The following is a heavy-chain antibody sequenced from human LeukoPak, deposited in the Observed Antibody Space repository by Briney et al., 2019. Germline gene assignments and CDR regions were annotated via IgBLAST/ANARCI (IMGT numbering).Heavy chain of an antibody. CDR3: ARDQSMWGIAVAGPFDY. J-gene: IGHJ4*02. V-gene: IGHV3-48*02. CDR1: GFTLGDSW. CDR2: ISSSSSTI. Sequence: GGSLRLSCVASGFTLGDSWMTWVRQAPGKGLEWVSYISSSSSTIYYADSVKGRFTISRDNAKNSLYLQMNSLRDEDTAVYYCARDQSMWGIAVAGPFDYWGQGTLVTVSS. D-gene: IGHD6-19*01.